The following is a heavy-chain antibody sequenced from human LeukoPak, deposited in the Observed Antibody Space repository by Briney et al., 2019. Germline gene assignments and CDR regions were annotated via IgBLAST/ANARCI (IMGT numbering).Heavy chain of an antibody. V-gene: IGHV3-11*03. Sequence: GGSLRLSCAASGFTFSDYYMSWIRQAPGKGLEWGSYISSSSSYTNYADSVKGRFTISRDNAKNSLYLQMNSLRAEDTAVYYCARNLWFGELSWFDPWGQGTLVTVSS. CDR1: GFTFSDYY. CDR2: ISSSSSYT. D-gene: IGHD3-10*01. CDR3: ARNLWFGELSWFDP. J-gene: IGHJ5*02.